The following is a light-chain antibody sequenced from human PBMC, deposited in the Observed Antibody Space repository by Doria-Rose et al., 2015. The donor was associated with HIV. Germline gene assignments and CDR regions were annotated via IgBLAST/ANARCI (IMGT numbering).Light chain of an antibody. V-gene: IGKV3-20*01. CDR3: HQYGTSWT. Sequence: TQSPGTLSLSPGERATLSCSASPRFSSTYLAWYQQKPGQAPSLLIYDGSTRATGIPDRFSASGSGTDFTLTINRLEPEDFALYYCHQYGTSWTFGQGTKVEI. CDR2: DGS. CDR1: PRFSSTY. J-gene: IGKJ1*01.